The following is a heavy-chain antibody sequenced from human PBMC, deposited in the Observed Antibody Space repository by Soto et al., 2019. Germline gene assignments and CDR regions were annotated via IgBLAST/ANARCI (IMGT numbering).Heavy chain of an antibody. Sequence: SETLSLTCTVSGDSISGYYWSWIRQPPGKGLEWIGYIYSSGSTNYNPSLRSRLTISQDTSKSQFSLELISATAADTAVYFCASSNGGGNRQVVYWGQGTLVTVSS. CDR2: IYSSGST. J-gene: IGHJ4*02. V-gene: IGHV4-59*01. CDR3: ASSNGGGNRQVVY. CDR1: GDSISGYY. D-gene: IGHD2-15*01.